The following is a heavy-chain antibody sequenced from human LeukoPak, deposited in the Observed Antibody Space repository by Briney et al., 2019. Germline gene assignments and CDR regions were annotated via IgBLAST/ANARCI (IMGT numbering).Heavy chain of an antibody. D-gene: IGHD6-19*01. V-gene: IGHV3-21*01. J-gene: IGHJ4*02. Sequence: PGGSLRLSCAASGFTFSSYSMNWVRQAPGKGLEWVSSISSSSSYIYYADSVKGRFTIPRDNAKNSLYLQMNSLRAEDTAVYYCARESWTVAGSFDYWGQGTLVTVSS. CDR1: GFTFSSYS. CDR2: ISSSSSYI. CDR3: ARESWTVAGSFDY.